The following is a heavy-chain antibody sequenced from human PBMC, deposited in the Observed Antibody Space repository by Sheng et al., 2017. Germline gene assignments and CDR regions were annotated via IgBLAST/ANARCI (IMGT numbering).Heavy chain of an antibody. J-gene: IGHJ6*03. Sequence: EVQLVESGGGLVKPGGSLRLSCAASGFSFSGYTMSWVRQAPGKGLEWVSSITKSSTYLHYADSVKGRFTISRDDPKNSLYLQIDSLRAEDTAVYYCARDRYYFYYMDVWGQGTTVTVSS. CDR3: ARDRYYFYYMDV. CDR2: ITKSSTYL. CDR1: GFSFSGYT. V-gene: IGHV3-21*01.